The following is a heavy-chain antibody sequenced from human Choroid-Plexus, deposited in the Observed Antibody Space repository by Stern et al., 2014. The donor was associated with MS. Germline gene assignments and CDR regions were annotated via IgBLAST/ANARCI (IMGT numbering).Heavy chain of an antibody. D-gene: IGHD2/OR15-2a*01. V-gene: IGHV3-30*18. CDR2: VSYDGSNK. CDR1: GFTFGSCA. Sequence: VQLVESGGGVVKPGRPLRLSCVASGFTFGSCAMHWVRKAPGKGLEWVAGVSYDGSNKYYADSVKGRFPISSDNSQNTLYMQMSSLRPEDTAVYYCAKDLQYLTYFFDHWGQGSLVTVSS. CDR3: AKDLQYLTYFFDH. J-gene: IGHJ5*02.